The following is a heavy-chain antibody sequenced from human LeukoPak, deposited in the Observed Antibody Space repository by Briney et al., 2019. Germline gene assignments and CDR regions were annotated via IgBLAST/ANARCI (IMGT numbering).Heavy chain of an antibody. CDR2: ISGSDGST. V-gene: IGHV3-23*01. CDR3: AKSVNWGDFDY. CDR1: GFTLRNYA. J-gene: IGHJ4*02. D-gene: IGHD7-27*01. Sequence: PGGSLRVSCATSGFTLRNYAMSWVRQAPGKGLEWVSAISGSDGSTYYADSVKGRFTISRDNSKNKLFLQMDSLRGDDTAVYFCAKSVNWGDFDYWGQRTLVTVSS.